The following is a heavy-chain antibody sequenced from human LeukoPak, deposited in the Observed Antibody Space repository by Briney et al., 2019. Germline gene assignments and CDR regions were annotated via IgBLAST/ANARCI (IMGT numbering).Heavy chain of an antibody. CDR3: ARGPSGPGMIYYYYYYMDV. J-gene: IGHJ6*03. CDR1: GGSISSYY. V-gene: IGHV4-4*07. D-gene: IGHD3-16*01. Sequence: SETLSLTCTVSGGSISSYYWSWIRQPAGKGLEWIGRIYTSGSTNYNPSLKSRVTMSVDTSKNQFSLKLSSVTVADTAVYYSARGPSGPGMIYYYYYYMDVWGKGTTVTVSS. CDR2: IYTSGST.